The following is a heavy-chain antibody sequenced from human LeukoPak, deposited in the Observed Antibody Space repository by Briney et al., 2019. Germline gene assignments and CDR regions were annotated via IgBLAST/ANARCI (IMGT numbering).Heavy chain of an antibody. D-gene: IGHD3-22*01. CDR3: ARTQAGYYYDSSGYLGSLDV. Sequence: PGRSLRLSCAASGFTFSSYAMHWVRQAPGKGLEWVAVISYDGSNKYYADSVKGRFTISRDNSKNTLYLQMNSLRAEDTAVYYCARTQAGYYYDSSGYLGSLDVWGQGTTVTVSS. V-gene: IGHV3-30-3*01. CDR2: ISYDGSNK. CDR1: GFTFSSYA. J-gene: IGHJ6*02.